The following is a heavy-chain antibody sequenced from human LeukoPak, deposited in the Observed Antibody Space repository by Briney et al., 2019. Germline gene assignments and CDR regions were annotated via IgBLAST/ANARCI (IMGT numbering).Heavy chain of an antibody. D-gene: IGHD6-6*01. CDR3: ARHRYSSSFIY. J-gene: IGHJ4*02. Sequence: SDTLSLTCTLSGGSISRYYWSCIRHPPGKGLEWIGYIYYSRTTKYTPSLMSRVTISVQKSKNQSSLQLSSVTAADTAVYYCARHRYSSSFIYWGQGTLVTVSS. V-gene: IGHV4-59*08. CDR2: IYYSRTT. CDR1: GGSISRYY.